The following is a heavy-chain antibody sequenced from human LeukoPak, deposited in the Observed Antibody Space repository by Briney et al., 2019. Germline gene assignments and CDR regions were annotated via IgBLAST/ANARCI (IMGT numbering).Heavy chain of an antibody. D-gene: IGHD6-19*01. CDR1: GFTFSSYA. CDR3: AKDPGYTSGWYNDY. J-gene: IGHJ4*02. Sequence: GGSLRLSCAASGFTFSSYAMTWVRQAPGKGLEWVSGISGSGGTTYYADSVKGRFTISRDNSKKTLYLQMNSLRVEDTAVYYCAKDPGYTSGWYNDYWGQGTLVTASS. CDR2: ISGSGGTT. V-gene: IGHV3-23*01.